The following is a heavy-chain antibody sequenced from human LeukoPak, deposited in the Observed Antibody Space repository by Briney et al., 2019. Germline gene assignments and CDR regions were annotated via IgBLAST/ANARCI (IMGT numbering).Heavy chain of an antibody. D-gene: IGHD3-3*01. V-gene: IGHV4-38-2*02. CDR1: GYSISSGYY. CDR2: IYHSGST. J-gene: IGHJ4*02. CDR3: ARGPYDFWSGYPHYFDY. Sequence: SETLSLTCTVSGYSISSGYYWGWIRQPPGKGLEWIGSIYHSGSTYYNPSLKSRVTISVDTSKSQFSLKLSSVTAADTAVYYCARGPYDFWSGYPHYFDYWGQGTLVTVSS.